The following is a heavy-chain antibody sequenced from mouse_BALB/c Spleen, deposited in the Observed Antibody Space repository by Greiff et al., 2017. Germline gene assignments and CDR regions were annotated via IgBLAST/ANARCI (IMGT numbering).Heavy chain of an antibody. D-gene: IGHD1-1*01. CDR3: ARKGGLLYGSSPYAMDY. CDR2: IWSGGST. V-gene: IGHV2-2*02. Sequence: QVQLKESGPGLVQPSQSLSITCTVSGFSLTSYGVHWVRQSPGKGLEWLGVIWSGGSTDYNTAFISRLSISKDNSKSQVFFKMNSLQANDTAIYYCARKGGLLYGSSPYAMDYWGQGTSVTVSS. CDR1: GFSLTSYG. J-gene: IGHJ4*01.